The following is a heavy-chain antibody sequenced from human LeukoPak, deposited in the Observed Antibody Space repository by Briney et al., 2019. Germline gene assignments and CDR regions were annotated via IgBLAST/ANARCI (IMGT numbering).Heavy chain of an antibody. CDR2: ISSSSSYI. V-gene: IGHV3-21*01. CDR3: ARDPTPYTVTTYYYYYYMDV. D-gene: IGHD4-11*01. CDR1: GFTFSSYS. J-gene: IGHJ6*03. Sequence: GGSLRLSCAASGFTFSSYSMNWVRQAPGKGLEWVSSISSSSSYIYYADSVKGRFTISRDNAKNSLYLQMNSLRAEDTAVYYCARDPTPYTVTTYYYYYYMDVWGKGTTVTVSS.